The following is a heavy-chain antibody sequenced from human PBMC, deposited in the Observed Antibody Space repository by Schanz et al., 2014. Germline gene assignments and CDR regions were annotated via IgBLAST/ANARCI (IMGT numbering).Heavy chain of an antibody. J-gene: IGHJ6*03. CDR1: GFTFSNYS. Sequence: EVQLLESGGGLVQPGGSLRLSCAASGFTFSNYSMNWVRQAPGKGLEWVSSISSSSSYISYADSVKGRFTISRDNAKNSLYLQMNSLRAEDTAVYYCARPSDSSWYMDVWGKGTTVTGSS. CDR3: ARPSDSSWYMDV. V-gene: IGHV3-21*01. D-gene: IGHD2-21*02. CDR2: ISSSSSYI.